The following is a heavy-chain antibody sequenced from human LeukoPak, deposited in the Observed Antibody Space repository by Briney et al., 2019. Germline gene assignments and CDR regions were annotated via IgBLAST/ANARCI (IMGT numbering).Heavy chain of an antibody. Sequence: GGSLRLSCAASGFPISTYWITWVRQAPGKGLEWVANIKNDGSEKYYVDSVKGRFTISRDNAENSLFLQMNSLRVEDTAIYYCTRDSGLAGYDLLDYWGQGTLVTVSS. D-gene: IGHD5-12*01. CDR2: IKNDGSEK. CDR3: TRDSGLAGYDLLDY. V-gene: IGHV3-7*01. J-gene: IGHJ4*02. CDR1: GFPISTYW.